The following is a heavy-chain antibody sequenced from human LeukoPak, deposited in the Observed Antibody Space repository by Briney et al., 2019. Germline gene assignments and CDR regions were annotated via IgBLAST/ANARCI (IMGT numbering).Heavy chain of an antibody. CDR1: GGSISSSNW. CDR2: IYHGGST. D-gene: IGHD6-19*01. J-gene: IGHJ6*02. V-gene: IGHV4-4*02. CDR3: ARDQYRSSGWSNYYYYYGMDV. Sequence: SETLSLTCAASGGSISSSNWWSWVRQPPGKGLEWIGEIYHGGSTNYNPSLKSRVTISVDKSKNQFSLKLSSVTAADTAVYYCARDQYRSSGWSNYYYYYGMDVWGQGTTVTVSS.